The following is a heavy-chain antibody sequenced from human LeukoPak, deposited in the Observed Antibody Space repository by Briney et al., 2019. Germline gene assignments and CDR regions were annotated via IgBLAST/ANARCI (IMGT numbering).Heavy chain of an antibody. V-gene: IGHV5-51*01. Sequence: GESLKISCKGSGYSFTDYWIGWVRQMPGKGLEWMGIIYPGDSHTGYSPSFQGQVTISVDKSISTAYLQWSSLKASDTAMYYCGIGPYYSTSSYNAFDHWGQGTLVTVSS. J-gene: IGHJ4*02. CDR3: GIGPYYSTSSYNAFDH. CDR1: GYSFTDYW. CDR2: IYPGDSHT. D-gene: IGHD3-10*01.